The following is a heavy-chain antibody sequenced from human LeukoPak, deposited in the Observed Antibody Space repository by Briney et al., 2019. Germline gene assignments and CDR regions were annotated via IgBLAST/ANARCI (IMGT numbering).Heavy chain of an antibody. CDR3: ARDPTDCSSTSCYGLGAFDI. J-gene: IGHJ3*02. Sequence: KPSETLSLTCTVSGGSISSYYWSWIRQPSGKGLEWIGYIYYSGSTNYNPSLKSRVTISVDTSKNQFSLKLSSVTAADTAVYYCARDPTDCSSTSCYGLGAFDIWGQGTMVTVSS. V-gene: IGHV4-59*01. D-gene: IGHD2-2*01. CDR2: IYYSGST. CDR1: GGSISSYY.